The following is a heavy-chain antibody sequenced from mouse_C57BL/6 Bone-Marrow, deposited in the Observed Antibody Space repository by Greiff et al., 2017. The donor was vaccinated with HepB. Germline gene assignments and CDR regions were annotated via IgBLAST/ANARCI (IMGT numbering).Heavy chain of an antibody. J-gene: IGHJ3*01. CDR1: GYTFTDYE. V-gene: IGHV1-15*01. CDR3: TSGYPNSAWFAY. D-gene: IGHD2-2*01. Sequence: QVQLKQSGAELVRPGASVTLSCKASGYTFTDYEMHWVKQTPVHGLEWIGAIDPETGGTAYNQKFKGKAILTADKSSSTAYMELRSLTSEDSAVYYCTSGYPNSAWFAYWGQGTLVTVSA. CDR2: IDPETGGT.